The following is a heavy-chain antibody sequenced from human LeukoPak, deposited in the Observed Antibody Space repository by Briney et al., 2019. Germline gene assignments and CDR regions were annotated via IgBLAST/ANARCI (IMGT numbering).Heavy chain of an antibody. J-gene: IGHJ1*01. V-gene: IGHV5-10-1*01. CDR2: IDPSDSYT. CDR3: AGAGIAVAGNAEYFQH. D-gene: IGHD6-19*01. Sequence: GESLRISRKGSGYSFTSYRISWVRQMPGKGLEWMGRIDPSDSYTNYSPSFQGHVTISADKSISTAYLQWSSLKASDTAMYYCAGAGIAVAGNAEYFQHWGQGTLVTVSS. CDR1: GYSFTSYR.